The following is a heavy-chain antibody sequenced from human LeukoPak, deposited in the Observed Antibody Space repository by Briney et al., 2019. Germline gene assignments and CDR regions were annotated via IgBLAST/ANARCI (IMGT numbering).Heavy chain of an antibody. Sequence: SETLSFTCTVSGGSISSGGYYWSWIRQHPGKGLEWIGYIYYSGSTYYNPSLKSRVTISVDTSKNQFSLKLSSVTAADTAVYYCARYSYYYDSSGYYLGYYFDYRGQGALVTVSS. D-gene: IGHD3-22*01. CDR2: IYYSGST. J-gene: IGHJ4*02. CDR3: ARYSYYYDSSGYYLGYYFDY. V-gene: IGHV4-31*03. CDR1: GGSISSGGYY.